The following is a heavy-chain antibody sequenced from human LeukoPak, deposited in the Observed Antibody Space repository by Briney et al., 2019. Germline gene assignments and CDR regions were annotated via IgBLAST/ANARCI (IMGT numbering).Heavy chain of an antibody. Sequence: KAGGSLRLSCAASGFTFSDYYMSWIRQAPGKGLEWVSYISSSGSPIYYADSVKGRFTISRDNAKNSLYLQMNSLRAEDTAVYYCARDSHGSIAATHGFFDIWGQGTMVTVSS. D-gene: IGHD5-12*01. V-gene: IGHV3-11*01. J-gene: IGHJ3*02. CDR1: GFTFSDYY. CDR3: ARDSHGSIAATHGFFDI. CDR2: ISSSGSPI.